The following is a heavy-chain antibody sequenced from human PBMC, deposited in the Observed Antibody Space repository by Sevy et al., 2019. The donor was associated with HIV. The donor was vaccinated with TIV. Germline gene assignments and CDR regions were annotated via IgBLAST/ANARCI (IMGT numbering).Heavy chain of an antibody. J-gene: IGHJ4*02. D-gene: IGHD3-3*01. V-gene: IGHV4-34*01. CDR3: ASPHYDFWTGYYY. Sequence: SETLSLTCAVYGGSFSGYYWSWIRQPPGKGLEWIGEINHSGSTNYNPSLKSRVTTSVDTSKNQFSLKLSSVTAADTAVYYCASPHYDFWTGYYYWGQGTLVTVSS. CDR1: GGSFSGYY. CDR2: INHSGST.